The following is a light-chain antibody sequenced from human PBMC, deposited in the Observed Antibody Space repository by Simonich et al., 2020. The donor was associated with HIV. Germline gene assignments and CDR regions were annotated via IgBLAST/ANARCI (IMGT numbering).Light chain of an antibody. Sequence: DIVMTKSPDSLAVSLGERATITSKSSQSVLSRSDNKNYLGWFQQKPGQPPKVLSDWASDRQSWVPDRFSGSGSGRDFTLTISSLQAEDVAVYYCQQYNNWPPITFGQGTRLEIK. CDR2: WAS. CDR3: QQYNNWPPIT. CDR1: QSVLSRSDNKNY. J-gene: IGKJ5*01. V-gene: IGKV4-1*01.